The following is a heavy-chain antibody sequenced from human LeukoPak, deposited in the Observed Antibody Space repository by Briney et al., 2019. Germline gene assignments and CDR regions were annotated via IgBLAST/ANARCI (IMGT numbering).Heavy chain of an antibody. CDR1: GFTFSSYA. Sequence: GGSLRLSCAASGFTFSSYAMSWVRQAPGKGLEWVSAISGSGGSTYYADSVKGRFTISRDNSKNTLYLRMNSLRAEDTAVYYCARPPSITIFGVVSGDAFDIWGQGTMVTVSS. CDR2: ISGSGGST. CDR3: ARPPSITIFGVVSGDAFDI. D-gene: IGHD3-3*01. J-gene: IGHJ3*02. V-gene: IGHV3-23*01.